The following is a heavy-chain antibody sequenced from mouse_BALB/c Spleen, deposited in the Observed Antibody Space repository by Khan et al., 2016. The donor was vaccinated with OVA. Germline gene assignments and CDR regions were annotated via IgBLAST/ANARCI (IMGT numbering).Heavy chain of an antibody. Sequence: QIQLVQSGPELKKPGETVKISCKASGYTLTDYGMNWVKQAPGKGLKWMGWINTYTGEATYADDFKGRFAFSLETSASTAYLQINNLNTEDTATYSCSRSNGNYWFAYWGQGTLVTVSA. D-gene: IGHD2-1*01. CDR2: INTYTGEA. CDR1: GYTLTDYG. V-gene: IGHV9-3-1*01. J-gene: IGHJ3*01. CDR3: SRSNGNYWFAY.